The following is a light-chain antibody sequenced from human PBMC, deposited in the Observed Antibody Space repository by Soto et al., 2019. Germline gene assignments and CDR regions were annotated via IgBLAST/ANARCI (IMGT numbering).Light chain of an antibody. J-gene: IGLJ1*01. Sequence: QSVLTQPASVSGSPGQSITISCTGTSSDVGGYNYVSWYQQHPGKAPKLMIYEVSNRPSGVSNRFSGSKSGNTASLTISGLQAEDEADYYCSSYTSSSTLYVFGTGKKATV. CDR1: SSDVGGYNY. CDR2: EVS. V-gene: IGLV2-14*01. CDR3: SSYTSSSTLYV.